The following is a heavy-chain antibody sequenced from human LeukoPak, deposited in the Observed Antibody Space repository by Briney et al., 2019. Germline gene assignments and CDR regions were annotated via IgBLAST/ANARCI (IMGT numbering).Heavy chain of an antibody. D-gene: IGHD3-22*01. CDR3: ASEVVVMPRDAFDI. J-gene: IGHJ3*02. CDR2: MNPNSGNT. V-gene: IGHV1-8*01. Sequence: ASVKVSCKASGYTFTRYDINWVRQATGQGLEWMGWMNPNSGNTGYAQKFQGRVTMTRNTSISTAYMELSSLRSEDTAVYYCASEVVVMPRDAFDIWGQGTMVTVSS. CDR1: GYTFTRYD.